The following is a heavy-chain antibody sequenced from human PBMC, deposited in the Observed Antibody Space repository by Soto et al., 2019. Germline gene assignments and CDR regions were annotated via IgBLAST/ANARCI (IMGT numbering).Heavy chain of an antibody. CDR2: ISSSSSTI. D-gene: IGHD2-2*01. J-gene: IGHJ4*02. V-gene: IGHV3-48*01. CDR3: AREAIVVVPAATEFDY. Sequence: EVQLVESGGGLVQPGGSLRLSCAASGFTFSSYSMNWVRQAPGKGLEWVSYISSSSSTIYYADSVKGRFTISRDNAKNSLYLQMNSLTAEDTAVYYCAREAIVVVPAATEFDYWGQGTLVTVSS. CDR1: GFTFSSYS.